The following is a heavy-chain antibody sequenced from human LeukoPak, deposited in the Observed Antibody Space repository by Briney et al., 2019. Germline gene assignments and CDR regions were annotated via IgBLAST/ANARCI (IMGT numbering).Heavy chain of an antibody. D-gene: IGHD3-22*01. CDR2: IKTDGSEK. CDR3: ATYSSLNRREFQY. V-gene: IGHV3-7*01. CDR1: GFTLSNYW. J-gene: IGHJ1*01. Sequence: GGSLRLSCEGSGFTLSNYWMGWVRQAPGKGLQWVANIKTDGSEKYYVDSVKGRFTISRYNAKNSLYLQMNSLRAEDTAVYYCATYSSLNRREFQYWGQGTLLTVSS.